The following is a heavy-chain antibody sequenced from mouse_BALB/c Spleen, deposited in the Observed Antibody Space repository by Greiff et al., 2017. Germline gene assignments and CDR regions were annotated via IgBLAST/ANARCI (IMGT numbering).Heavy chain of an antibody. CDR1: GFTFSSYT. D-gene: IGHD3-1*01. CDR3: ARQGLRRAMDY. J-gene: IGHJ4*01. CDR2: ISNGGGST. V-gene: IGHV5-12-2*01. Sequence: GGGLVQPGGSLKLSCAASGFTFSSYTMSWVRQTPEKRLEWVAYISNGGGSTYYPDTVKGRFTISRDNAKNTLYLQMSSLKSEDTAMYYCARQGLRRAMDYWGQGTSVTVSS.